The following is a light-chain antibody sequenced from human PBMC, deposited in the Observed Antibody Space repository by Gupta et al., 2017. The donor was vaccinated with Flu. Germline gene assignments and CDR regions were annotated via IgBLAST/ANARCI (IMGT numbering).Light chain of an antibody. CDR2: GAS. CDR3: QQDDTSPLT. Sequence: ERATLSCRASQSLSNNYVAWYQQKPGQSPKLLIYGASSRATGIADRFGGSGSGTDFTLTISGLEAEDFAVYYCQQDDTSPLTFGGGTKVEIK. CDR1: QSLSNNY. V-gene: IGKV3-20*01. J-gene: IGKJ4*01.